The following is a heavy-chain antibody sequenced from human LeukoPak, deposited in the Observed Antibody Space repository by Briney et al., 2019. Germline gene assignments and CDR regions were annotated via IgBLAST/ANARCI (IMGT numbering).Heavy chain of an antibody. CDR3: ARGRGGYGDGWFDP. Sequence: SETLSLTCTVSGGSISNTNYYWGWIRQPPGKGLEWIGTIYHSGSTYYNPSLKSRVTISVDTSMNQFSLKLRSVTAADTAVYYCARGRGGYGDGWFDPWGQGTLVTVSS. J-gene: IGHJ5*02. V-gene: IGHV4-39*01. D-gene: IGHD4-17*01. CDR1: GGSISNTNYY. CDR2: IYHSGST.